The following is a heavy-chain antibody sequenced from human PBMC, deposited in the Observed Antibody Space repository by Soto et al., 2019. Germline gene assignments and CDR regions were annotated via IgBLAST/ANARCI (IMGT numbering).Heavy chain of an antibody. Sequence: QVQLVESGGGVVQPGRSLRLSCAASGFTFSSYAMHWVRQAPGKGLECVAVISYDGSNKYYADSVKGRFTISRDNSKNTLYLQMNSLRAEDTAVYYCASDCSSTSCYSYWGQGTLVTVSS. CDR1: GFTFSSYA. D-gene: IGHD2-2*02. V-gene: IGHV3-30-3*01. J-gene: IGHJ4*02. CDR3: ASDCSSTSCYSY. CDR2: ISYDGSNK.